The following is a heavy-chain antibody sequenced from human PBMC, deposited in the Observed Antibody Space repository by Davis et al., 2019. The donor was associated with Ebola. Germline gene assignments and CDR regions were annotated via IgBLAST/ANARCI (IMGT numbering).Heavy chain of an antibody. D-gene: IGHD6-6*01. CDR1: GSTVSNYA. CDR3: ARLQVPGRPFYYYGMDV. J-gene: IGHJ6*02. CDR2: ISGGSGGRK. Sequence: PGGSLRLSCAASGSTVSNYALSWIRQAPGKGLEWVSSISGGSGGRKDYAVSVRGRFSISRDNSKDTVSLQMSSLRADDLAVYYCARLQVPGRPFYYYGMDVWGQGTTVTVSS. V-gene: IGHV3-23*01.